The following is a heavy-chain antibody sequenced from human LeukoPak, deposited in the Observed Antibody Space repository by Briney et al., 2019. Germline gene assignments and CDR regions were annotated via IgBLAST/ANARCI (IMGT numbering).Heavy chain of an antibody. J-gene: IGHJ3*02. D-gene: IGHD4-17*01. Sequence: GGSLRLSCAASGFSFSSYEMNWVRQAPGKGLEWVSHIGSSGSTVYYADSVKGRFTISRDNAKNSMYLQMNSLRDEDTAVYYCARDTLVYADSPDAFDIWGQGTMVTVSS. CDR3: ARDTLVYADSPDAFDI. CDR2: IGSSGSTV. CDR1: GFSFSSYE. V-gene: IGHV3-48*03.